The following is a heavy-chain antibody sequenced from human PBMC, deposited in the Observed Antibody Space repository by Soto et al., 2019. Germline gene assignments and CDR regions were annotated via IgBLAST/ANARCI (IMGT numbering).Heavy chain of an antibody. CDR1: GFSFNLYG. Sequence: GGSLRLSCTASGFSFNLYGMHWVRQAPGRGLEWVTLVSGDGTKTYYTDSVKGRFTVSRDNSKNSLYLQMNSLRPEDTAVYYCAKPIAVAGTGNFDYWGHGTLVTVSS. V-gene: IGHV3-30*18. D-gene: IGHD6-19*01. CDR3: AKPIAVAGTGNFDY. J-gene: IGHJ4*01. CDR2: VSGDGTKT.